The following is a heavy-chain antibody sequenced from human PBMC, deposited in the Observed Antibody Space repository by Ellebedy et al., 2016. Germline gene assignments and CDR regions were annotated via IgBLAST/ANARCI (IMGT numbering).Heavy chain of an antibody. CDR1: GGTFSSYA. J-gene: IGHJ3*02. V-gene: IGHV1-69*13. CDR2: IIPIFGTA. D-gene: IGHD3-10*01. Sequence: SVKVSXKASGGTFSSYAISWVRQAPGQGLEWMGGIIPIFGTANYAQKFQGRVTITADESTSTAYMELSSLRSEDTAVYYCARGVVRGVIIPDDAFDIWGQGTMVTVSS. CDR3: ARGVVRGVIIPDDAFDI.